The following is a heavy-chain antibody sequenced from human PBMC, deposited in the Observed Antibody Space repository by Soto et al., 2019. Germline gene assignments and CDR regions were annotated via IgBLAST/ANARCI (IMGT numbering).Heavy chain of an antibody. CDR1: GGTFSTYA. CDR2: IIPVFGTA. V-gene: IGHV1-69*13. Sequence: ASVKVSCKASGGTFSTYAMSWVRQAPGQGLEWMGGIIPVFGTANYAQKFQGRVTITADESTSTAYMEQSSLRSEDTAVYYCASPNPEIVELPAATRRRKGGYYYGMDVWGQGTTVTVSS. J-gene: IGHJ6*02. D-gene: IGHD2-2*01. CDR3: ASPNPEIVELPAATRRRKGGYYYGMDV.